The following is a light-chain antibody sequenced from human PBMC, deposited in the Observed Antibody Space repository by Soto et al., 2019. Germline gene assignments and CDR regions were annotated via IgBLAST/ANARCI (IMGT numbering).Light chain of an antibody. Sequence: DIQMTQSPSSLSASVGDRVTIXXQASQDIRKDLNWYQQKPGKAPKLRIYDTSNLETGVPSRFSGSGSGTDLTFTISSLQPEDIATYYCQQYENLVTFGGGTKVDIK. CDR1: QDIRKD. CDR3: QQYENLVT. V-gene: IGKV1-33*01. J-gene: IGKJ4*01. CDR2: DTS.